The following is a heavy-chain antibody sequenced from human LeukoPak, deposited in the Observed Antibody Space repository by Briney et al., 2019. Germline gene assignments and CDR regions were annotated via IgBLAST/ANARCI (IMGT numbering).Heavy chain of an antibody. V-gene: IGHV1-2*02. D-gene: IGHD3-9*01. CDR3: ARDYTAGLRYFDWLLRGSDWFDP. J-gene: IGHJ5*02. CDR1: GYTFTGYY. CDR2: INPNSGGT. Sequence: ASVKVSCKASGYTFTGYYMHWVRQAPGQGLEWMGWINPNSGGTNYAQKFQGKVTMTRDTSIGTAYMELSRLRSDDTAVYYCARDYTAGLRYFDWLLRGSDWFDPWGQGILVTVSS.